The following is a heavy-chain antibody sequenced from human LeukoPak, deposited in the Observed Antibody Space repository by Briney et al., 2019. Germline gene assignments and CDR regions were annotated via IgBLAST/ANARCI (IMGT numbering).Heavy chain of an antibody. Sequence: ASVKVSCKASGGTFSSYAISWVRQAPGQGLEWMGRIIPILGIANYAQKFQGRVTITADKSTSTAYMELSSLRSEDTAVYYCASRRDSSGYYSLFLDYWGQGTLVTVSS. CDR3: ASRRDSSGYYSLFLDY. D-gene: IGHD3-22*01. CDR2: IIPILGIA. V-gene: IGHV1-69*04. CDR1: GGTFSSYA. J-gene: IGHJ4*02.